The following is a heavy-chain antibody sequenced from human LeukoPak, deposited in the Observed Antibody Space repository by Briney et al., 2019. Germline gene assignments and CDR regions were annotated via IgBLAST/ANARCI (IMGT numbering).Heavy chain of an antibody. CDR1: GGSISSYY. J-gene: IGHJ4*02. D-gene: IGHD2-2*01. Sequence: SETLSLTCTVPGGSISSYYWSWIRQPPGKGLEWIGYIYYSGSTNYNPSLKSRVTISVDTSKNQFSLKLSSVTAADTAVYYCAKDYIGYDQDFDYWGQGTLVTVSS. CDR3: AKDYIGYDQDFDY. V-gene: IGHV4-59*01. CDR2: IYYSGST.